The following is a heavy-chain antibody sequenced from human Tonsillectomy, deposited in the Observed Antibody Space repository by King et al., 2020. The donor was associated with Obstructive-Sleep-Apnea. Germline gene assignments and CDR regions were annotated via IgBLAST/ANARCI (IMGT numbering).Heavy chain of an antibody. CDR2: VYHIGDT. CDR3: AREGYGP. Sequence: QLQESGPGLVKPLETLSLTCTVSCDSINSCYYWGWIRQPPGKGLEWIGSVYHIGDTYYNPSLKSRGTISVHTSQNQFSLRLFSVTAADTAVYYCAREGYGPWGQGALVTVSS. D-gene: IGHD5-12*01. J-gene: IGHJ5*02. CDR1: CDSINSCYY. V-gene: IGHV4-38-2*02.